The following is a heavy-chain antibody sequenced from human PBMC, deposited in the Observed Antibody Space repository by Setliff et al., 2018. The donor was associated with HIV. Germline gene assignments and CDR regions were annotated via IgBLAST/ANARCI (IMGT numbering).Heavy chain of an antibody. J-gene: IGHJ5*02. CDR3: ARVSRLHPFDP. CDR2: VFHSGSA. CDR1: GGPLNSRNW. D-gene: IGHD2-15*01. Sequence: SETLSLTCAVSGGPLNSRNWWSWVRQPPGKGREWIGEVFHSGSANSNASLRSRVMISVDTSKNQFSLKLTSVTAADTAFYYCARVSRLHPFDPWGQGVLVTVSS. V-gene: IGHV4-4*02.